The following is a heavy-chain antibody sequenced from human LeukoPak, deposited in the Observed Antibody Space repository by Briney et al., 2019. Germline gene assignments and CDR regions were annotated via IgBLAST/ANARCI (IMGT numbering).Heavy chain of an antibody. CDR2: IYYIGST. CDR3: ARVVGATGSSDY. J-gene: IGHJ4*02. Sequence: PSETLSLTCTVSGGSISSDYWSWTRQPPGKGLEWIGYIYYIGSTNYNPSLKSRITISVDTSKSHSSLKLSSVTAADTAVYYCARVVGATGSSDYWGQGTLVTVSS. CDR1: GGSISSDY. V-gene: IGHV4-59*01. D-gene: IGHD1-26*01.